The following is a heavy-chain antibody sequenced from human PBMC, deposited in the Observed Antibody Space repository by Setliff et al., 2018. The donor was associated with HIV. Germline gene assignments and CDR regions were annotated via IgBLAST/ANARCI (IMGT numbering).Heavy chain of an antibody. V-gene: IGHV3-49*04. D-gene: IGHD5-18*01. CDR2: IGSKAYGGTT. CDR3: TRLRGYSYGLASYYYYYMDV. CDR1: GFTFSQYS. Sequence: QAGGSLRLSCAASGFTFSQYSMTWVRQAPGKGLEWVGFIGSKAYGGTTEYAASVKGRFTISRDDSKSIAYLQMNSLKTEDTAVYYCTRLRGYSYGLASYYYYYMDVWGKGTTVTVSS. J-gene: IGHJ6*03.